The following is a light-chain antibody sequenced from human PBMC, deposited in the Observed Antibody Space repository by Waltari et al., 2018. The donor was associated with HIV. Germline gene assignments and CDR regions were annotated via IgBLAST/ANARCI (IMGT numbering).Light chain of an antibody. Sequence: QSVLTQPPSASGSLGQSVTISCTGTSSDDGGYHYVSRDQYNPGKVTKLLIYDVTKRPSGVPDRFSASKSGNTASLTVSGLQAEDEADYYCSSYAGFNNFVIFGGGTKLTVL. V-gene: IGLV2-8*01. CDR1: SSDDGGYHY. CDR3: SSYAGFNNFVI. J-gene: IGLJ2*01. CDR2: DVT.